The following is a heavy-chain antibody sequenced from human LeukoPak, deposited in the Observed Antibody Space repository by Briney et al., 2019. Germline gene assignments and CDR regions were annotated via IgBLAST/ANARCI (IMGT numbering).Heavy chain of an antibody. CDR3: ARELYYYDSSGYYPPGY. CDR1: GFTFSSYG. D-gene: IGHD3-22*01. J-gene: IGHJ4*02. CDR2: ISYDGSNK. V-gene: IGHV3-30*03. Sequence: WGSLRLSCAASGFTFSSYGMHWVRQAPGKGLEWVAVISYDGSNKYYADSVKGRFTISRDNAKNSLYLQMNSLRAEDTAVYYCARELYYYDSSGYYPPGYWGQGTLVTVSS.